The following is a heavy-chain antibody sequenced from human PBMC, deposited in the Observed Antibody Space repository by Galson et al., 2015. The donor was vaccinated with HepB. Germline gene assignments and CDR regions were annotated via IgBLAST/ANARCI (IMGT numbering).Heavy chain of an antibody. CDR1: GFSLSTSGVG. CDR2: IYWDDDK. J-gene: IGHJ3*02. Sequence: PALVKPTQTLTLTCTFSGFSLSTSGVGVGWIRQPPGKALEWLALIYWDDDKRYSPSLKSRLTITKDTSKNQVVLTMTNMDSVDTATYYCAHRHGLGGTIFGVVIGDDAFDIWGQGTMVTVSS. V-gene: IGHV2-5*02. CDR3: AHRHGLGGTIFGVVIGDDAFDI. D-gene: IGHD3-3*01.